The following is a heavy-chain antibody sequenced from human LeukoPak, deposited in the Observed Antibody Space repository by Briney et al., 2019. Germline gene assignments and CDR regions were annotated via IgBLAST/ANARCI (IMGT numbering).Heavy chain of an antibody. CDR1: GGSISSYY. Sequence: PSETLSLTCTVSGGSISSYYWSWIRQPAGKGLEWIGRIYTSGSTNYNPSLKSRVTMSVDTSKNQFSLKLSSVTAADTAVYYCARVGYYDSSGYASNWFDPWGQGTLVTVSS. D-gene: IGHD3-22*01. J-gene: IGHJ5*02. CDR3: ARVGYYDSSGYASNWFDP. V-gene: IGHV4-4*07. CDR2: IYTSGST.